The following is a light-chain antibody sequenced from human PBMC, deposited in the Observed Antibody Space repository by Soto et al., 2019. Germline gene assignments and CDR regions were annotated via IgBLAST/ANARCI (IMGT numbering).Light chain of an antibody. CDR2: EVN. CDR1: SSDVGGYNY. V-gene: IGLV2-8*01. CDR3: SSHTGRSKV. Sequence: QSVLTQPPSASGSPGQSVAISCTGTSSDVGGYNYVSWYQQHPGKAPKLMIYEVNKRPSGVPDRFSGSKSGNTASLTVSGLQAEDEADYYCSSHTGRSKVLGNGTKVTVL. J-gene: IGLJ1*01.